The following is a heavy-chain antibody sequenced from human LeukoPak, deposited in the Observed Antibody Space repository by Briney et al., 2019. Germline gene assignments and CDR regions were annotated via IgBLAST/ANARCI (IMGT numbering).Heavy chain of an antibody. CDR2: IKSDGST. J-gene: IGHJ1*01. V-gene: IGHV3-74*01. Sequence: RGSLRLSCAASGFTFSSYWMHWVRQAPGKGLVWVSRIKSDGSTNYADSVKGRFTISRDNAKNTVSLQMNSLRAEDTGVYYCARAPSEIGGYYPEYFRHWGQGTLVTVSS. CDR3: ARAPSEIGGYYPEYFRH. CDR1: GFTFSSYW. D-gene: IGHD3-22*01.